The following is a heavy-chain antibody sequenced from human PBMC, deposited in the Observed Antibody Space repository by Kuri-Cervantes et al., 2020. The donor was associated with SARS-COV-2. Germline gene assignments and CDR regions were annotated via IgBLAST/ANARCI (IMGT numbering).Heavy chain of an antibody. J-gene: IGHJ4*02. CDR3: AKDQDYYDSSGQFDY. CDR1: GFTFSSYA. V-gene: IGHV3-23*03. D-gene: IGHD3-22*01. CDR2: IYSGGSST. Sequence: GGSLRLSCAASGFTFSSYAMSWVRQAPGKGLEWVSVIYSGGSSTYYADSVKGRFTISRDNSKNTLYLQMNSLGAEDTAVYYCAKDQDYYDSSGQFDYWGQGTLVTVSS.